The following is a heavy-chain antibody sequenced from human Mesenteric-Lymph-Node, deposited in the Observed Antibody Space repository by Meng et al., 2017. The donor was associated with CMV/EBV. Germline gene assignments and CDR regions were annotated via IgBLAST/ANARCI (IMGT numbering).Heavy chain of an antibody. D-gene: IGHD2-2*01. CDR1: GFTFSGYT. V-gene: IGHV3-64*02. J-gene: IGHJ4*02. CDR2: IRGNGGST. Sequence: GGSLRLSCAASGFTFSGYTMHWVRQAPGKGLEYVSAIRGNGGSTYYADSVKGRFTISRDNSKNTLYLQMGSLRPEDMAVYYCARGYCNGTGCYWYFDYWGQGTLVTVSS. CDR3: ARGYCNGTGCYWYFDY.